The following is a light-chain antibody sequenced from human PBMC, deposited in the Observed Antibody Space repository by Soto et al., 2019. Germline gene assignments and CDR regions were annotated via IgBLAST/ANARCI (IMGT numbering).Light chain of an antibody. V-gene: IGKV3-11*01. CDR1: QNIGRY. CDR2: DVS. Sequence: EIVLTQSPATLSLSPGERATLSCRASQNIGRYLAWYQQTPGQVPRLLIYDVSDRATGIPARFSGSGSGTDFTLTISSLEAEDFAVYSCQQRMSWPLTFGGGTKVESK. J-gene: IGKJ4*01. CDR3: QQRMSWPLT.